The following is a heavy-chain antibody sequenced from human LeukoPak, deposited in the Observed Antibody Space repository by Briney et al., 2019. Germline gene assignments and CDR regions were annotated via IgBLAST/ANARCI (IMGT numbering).Heavy chain of an antibody. CDR3: ARSSGSYSTHFDY. Sequence: PGGSLRLSCAASGFTFSSYSMNWVRQAPGKGLEWVSYISSSSSTIYYADSVKGRFTISRDNAKNSLYLQMNSLRAEDTAVYYCARSSGSYSTHFDYWVQGTLVTVSS. V-gene: IGHV3-48*04. CDR1: GFTFSSYS. D-gene: IGHD1-26*01. CDR2: ISSSSSTI. J-gene: IGHJ4*02.